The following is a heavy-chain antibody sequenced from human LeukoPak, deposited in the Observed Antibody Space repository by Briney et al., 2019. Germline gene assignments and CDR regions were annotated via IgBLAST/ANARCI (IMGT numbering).Heavy chain of an antibody. CDR1: GGSISSSSYY. J-gene: IGHJ4*02. CDR2: IYYSGSS. Sequence: ASETLSLTCTVSGGSISSSSYYWGWIRQPPGKGLEWSGSIYYSGSSYYNPSLKSRVTISVDTSKNQFSLKLSSVTAADTAAYYCARHEELLRNFDYWSQGTLVTVSS. CDR3: ARHEELLRNFDY. D-gene: IGHD1-26*01. V-gene: IGHV4-39*01.